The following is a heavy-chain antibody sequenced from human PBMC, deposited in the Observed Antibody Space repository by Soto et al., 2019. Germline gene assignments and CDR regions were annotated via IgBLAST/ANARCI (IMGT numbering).Heavy chain of an antibody. Sequence: ASVKVSCKASGYTFTNYGITWARQAHGQGLEWMGWISAYNGNTNYPQKLQGRVTMTTDTSTSTAYMELRSLRSDDTAVYYWARSLDIFTGYYNDCAQGTLVTVSS. CDR2: ISAYNGNT. V-gene: IGHV1-18*01. D-gene: IGHD3-9*01. CDR1: GYTFTNYG. CDR3: ARSLDIFTGYYND. J-gene: IGHJ4*02.